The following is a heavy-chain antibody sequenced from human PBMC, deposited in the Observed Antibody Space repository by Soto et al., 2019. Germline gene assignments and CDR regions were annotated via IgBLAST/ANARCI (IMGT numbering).Heavy chain of an antibody. J-gene: IGHJ3*02. CDR2: IYHSGST. CDR3: ASARGYCEPNDAFEI. CDR1: GGSISSSNW. Sequence: QVQLQESGPGLVKPSGTLSLTCAVSGGSISSSNWWSWVRQPPGNGLEWIGEIYHSGSTNYNPSLKSRVTISVDKSKNKFSLKLSSGTAADTAVYYCASARGYCEPNDAFEIWGQGTMVTVSS. V-gene: IGHV4-4*02. D-gene: IGHD2-15*01.